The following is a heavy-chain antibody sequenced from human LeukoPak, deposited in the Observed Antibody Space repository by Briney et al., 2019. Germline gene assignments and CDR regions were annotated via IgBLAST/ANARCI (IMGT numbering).Heavy chain of an antibody. Sequence: QPGGSLRPSCAASGFTVSSNYMSWVRQAPGKGLEWVSVIYSGGSTYYADSVKGRFTISRDNSKNTLYLQMNSLRAEDTAVYYCATGGGRWLQLRYGMDVWGQGTTVTVSS. CDR3: ATGGGRWLQLRYGMDV. CDR2: IYSGGST. D-gene: IGHD5-24*01. CDR1: GFTVSSNY. J-gene: IGHJ6*02. V-gene: IGHV3-53*01.